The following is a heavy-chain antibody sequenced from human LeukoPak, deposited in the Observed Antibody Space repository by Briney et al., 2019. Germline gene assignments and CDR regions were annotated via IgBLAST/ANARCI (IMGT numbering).Heavy chain of an antibody. V-gene: IGHV4-39*01. CDR1: GDSLYY. D-gene: IGHD3-16*01. J-gene: IGHJ4*02. CDR2: VYSTGHT. Sequence: SETLSLTCTDSGDSLYYWGWIRQPPGKGLEWIGSVYSTGHTNYNLSLKSRVTMSIDTSKNQLSLKLTSVTAADTAMYYCARHHTSSKPIDYWGQGTLVTVSS. CDR3: ARHHTSSKPIDY.